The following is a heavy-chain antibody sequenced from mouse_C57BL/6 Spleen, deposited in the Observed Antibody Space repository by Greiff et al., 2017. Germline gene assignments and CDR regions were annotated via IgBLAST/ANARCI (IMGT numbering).Heavy chain of an antibody. V-gene: IGHV1-82*01. CDR2: IYPGDGDT. CDR1: GYAFSSSW. J-gene: IGHJ1*03. D-gene: IGHD1-1*01. Sequence: VQLVESGPELVKPGASVKISCKASGYAFSSSWMNWVKQRPGKGLEWIGRIYPGDGDTNYNGKFKGKATLTADKSSSTAYMQLSSLTSEDSAVYFCARSRDYGSSYGWYFDVWGTGTTVTVSS. CDR3: ARSRDYGSSYGWYFDV.